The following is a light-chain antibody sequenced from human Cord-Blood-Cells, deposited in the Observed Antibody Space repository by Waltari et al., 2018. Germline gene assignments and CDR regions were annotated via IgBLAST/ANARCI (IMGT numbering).Light chain of an antibody. CDR3: QKYYSTPWT. J-gene: IGKJ1*01. V-gene: IGKV4-1*01. Sequence: DIVMTQSPDSLAVSLGERATINCKSSQSVLYSSNNKNYLAWYQQKPGQPPKLLIYWASTRESGVPDRFSGSGSGTDFTLTISSLQAEDLAVYYCQKYYSTPWTFGQGTKVEIK. CDR1: QSVLYSSNNKNY. CDR2: WAS.